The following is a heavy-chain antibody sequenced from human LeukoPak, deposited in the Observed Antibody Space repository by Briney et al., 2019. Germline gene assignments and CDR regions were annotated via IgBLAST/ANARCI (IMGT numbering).Heavy chain of an antibody. CDR2: ISGSGDRT. J-gene: IGHJ4*02. Sequence: GGPLRLSCAASGFRFSSYTMNWVRQAPGKGLEWVSGISGSGDRTYYADFVKGRVTISRDNSRSTLYLQMSSLRADDTAVYYCAILGGGMAYWGQGTLVAVSS. CDR1: GFRFSSYT. CDR3: AILGGGMAY. V-gene: IGHV3-23*01. D-gene: IGHD3-16*01.